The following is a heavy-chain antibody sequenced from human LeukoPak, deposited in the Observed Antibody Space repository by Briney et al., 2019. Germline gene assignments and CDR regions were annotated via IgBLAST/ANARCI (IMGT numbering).Heavy chain of an antibody. D-gene: IGHD3-3*01. CDR3: ARLPEPVWSGTQSDAFDI. Sequence: SVKVSCKASGGTFSSYAISWVRQAPGQGLEWVGGIIPIFGTANYAQKFQGRVTITADESTSTAFMELSSLRSEDTAVYYCARLPEPVWSGTQSDAFDIWGQGTMVTVSS. V-gene: IGHV1-69*13. CDR2: IIPIFGTA. CDR1: GGTFSSYA. J-gene: IGHJ3*02.